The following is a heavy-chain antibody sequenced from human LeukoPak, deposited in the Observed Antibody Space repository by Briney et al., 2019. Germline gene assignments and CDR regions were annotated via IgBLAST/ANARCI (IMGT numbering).Heavy chain of an antibody. D-gene: IGHD3-3*01. J-gene: IGHJ4*02. CDR3: ARGGDYDFWSGPKY. V-gene: IGHV3-30-3*01. CDR1: GFTFSSYA. Sequence: GRSLRLSCAASGFTFSSYAMHWVRQAPGKGLEWVAVISYDGSNKYCADSVKGRFTISRDNSKNTLYLQMNSLRAEDTAVYYCARGGDYDFWSGPKYWGQGTLVTVSS. CDR2: ISYDGSNK.